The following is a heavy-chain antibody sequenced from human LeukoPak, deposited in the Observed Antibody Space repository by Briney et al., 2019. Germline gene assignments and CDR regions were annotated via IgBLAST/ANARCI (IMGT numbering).Heavy chain of an antibody. J-gene: IGHJ4*02. CDR3: ASREYSYGYYFDY. V-gene: IGHV1-69*04. Sequence: SVKVSCKASGGTFSSYAISWVRQAPGQGLEWMGRIIPILGIANYAQKFQGRVTITADKSTSTAYMELSSLRSEDTAVYYCASREYSYGYYFDYWGQETLVTVSS. CDR2: IIPILGIA. D-gene: IGHD5-18*01. CDR1: GGTFSSYA.